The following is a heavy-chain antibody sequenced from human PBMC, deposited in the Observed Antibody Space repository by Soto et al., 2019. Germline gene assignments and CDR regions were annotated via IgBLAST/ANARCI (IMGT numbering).Heavy chain of an antibody. Sequence: QVQLQESGPGLVKPSQTLSVTCAISGDSVSGNSAAWNWIRLSPSRGLEWLARTYYSSRWYNDYALSVRSRIAVNADTSKNQFSLHLTSVKLEDTAIYDCAGTTSSHWLYMDVWGRGTTVTVSS. CDR1: GDSVSGNSAA. V-gene: IGHV6-1*01. CDR2: TYYSSRWYN. D-gene: IGHD1-1*01. CDR3: AGTTSSHWLYMDV. J-gene: IGHJ6*03.